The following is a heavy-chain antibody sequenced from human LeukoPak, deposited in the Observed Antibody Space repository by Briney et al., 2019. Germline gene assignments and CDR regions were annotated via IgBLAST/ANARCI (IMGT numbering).Heavy chain of an antibody. CDR1: GYTFTSYE. CDR3: ARGTGYCSSTSCNDAFDI. V-gene: IGHV1-8*01. CDR2: MNPNSGNT. Sequence: GASVKVSCKASGYTFTSYEINWVRQATGQGLEWMGWMNPNSGNTGYAQKFQGRVTMTRNTSISTAYMELSGLRSEDTAVYSCARGTGYCSSTSCNDAFDIWGQGTMVTVSP. J-gene: IGHJ3*02. D-gene: IGHD2-2*01.